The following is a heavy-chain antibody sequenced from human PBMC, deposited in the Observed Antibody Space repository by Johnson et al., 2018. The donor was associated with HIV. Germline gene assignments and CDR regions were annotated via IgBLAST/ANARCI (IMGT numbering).Heavy chain of an antibody. CDR3: ASGVTARAPLLI. Sequence: QVQLVESGGGVVQPGRSLRLSCAASDFTFTNNAIHWVRQAPGKGLEWVAAISYDGTNTYYADSVKGRFTISRDNSRNTVFLQMIILRPKDTAMYYCASGVTARAPLLIWGQGTMVTVSS. CDR2: ISYDGTNT. J-gene: IGHJ3*02. V-gene: IGHV3-30*04. D-gene: IGHD6-6*01. CDR1: DFTFTNNA.